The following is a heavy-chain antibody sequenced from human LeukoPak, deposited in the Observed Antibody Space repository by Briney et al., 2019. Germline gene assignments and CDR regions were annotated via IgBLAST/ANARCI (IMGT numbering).Heavy chain of an antibody. Sequence: ASVKVSCKASGYTFTGYYMHWVRQAPGQGLEWMGWINPNSGGTNYAQKFQGRVTMTRDTSISTAYMELSRLRSDDTAVYYCARDQDYVWGSYREYYFNYWGQGTLVTVSS. CDR1: GYTFTGYY. J-gene: IGHJ4*02. V-gene: IGHV1-2*02. CDR2: INPNSGGT. CDR3: ARDQDYVWGSYREYYFNY. D-gene: IGHD3-16*01.